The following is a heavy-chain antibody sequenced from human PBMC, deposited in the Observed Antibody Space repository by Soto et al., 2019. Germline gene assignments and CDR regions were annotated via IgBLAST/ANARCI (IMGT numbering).Heavy chain of an antibody. D-gene: IGHD3-22*01. J-gene: IGHJ4*02. Sequence: SEPLSLTCTVSGGSISSSSYYWGWIRQPPGKGLEWIGSIYYSGSTYYNPSLKSRVTISVDTSKNQFSLKLSSVTAADTAVYYCARGKYYDSSGYYDYWGQGTLVTVSS. CDR3: ARGKYYDSSGYYDY. V-gene: IGHV4-39*07. CDR2: IYYSGST. CDR1: GGSISSSSYY.